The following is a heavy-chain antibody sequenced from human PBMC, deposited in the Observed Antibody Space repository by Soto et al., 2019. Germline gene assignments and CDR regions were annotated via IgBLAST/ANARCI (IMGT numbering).Heavy chain of an antibody. CDR1: GGSIRSSSYC. Sequence: SETLSLTCSVSGGSIRSSSYCWGWIRQPPGEGLEWIGSIHYSGSTYYNPSLKSRVTISVDTSKNQFSLRLSSVTAADSAVYYCARGPYSSGWYEGFDPWGQGTLVTVS. CDR2: IHYSGST. D-gene: IGHD6-19*01. CDR3: ARGPYSSGWYEGFDP. J-gene: IGHJ5*02. V-gene: IGHV4-39*01.